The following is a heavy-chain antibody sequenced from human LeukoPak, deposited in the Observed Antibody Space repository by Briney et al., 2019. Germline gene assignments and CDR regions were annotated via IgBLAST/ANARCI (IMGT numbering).Heavy chain of an antibody. D-gene: IGHD2-2*01. J-gene: IGHJ5*02. V-gene: IGHV3-53*01. CDR2: IYSGGTT. CDR1: GFTFSSYW. Sequence: GGSLRLSRAASGFTFSSYWMSWVRQAPGKGLEWVSIIYSGGTTYSADSVKGRFTISRDDSKNTLYLQMNSLRAEDTAVYYCARGYCSSSSCYGGWWFDTWGQGTPVTVSS. CDR3: ARGYCSSSSCYGGWWFDT.